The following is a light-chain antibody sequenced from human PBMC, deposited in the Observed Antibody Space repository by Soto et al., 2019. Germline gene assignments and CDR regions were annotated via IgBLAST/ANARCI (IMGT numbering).Light chain of an antibody. CDR1: SSNIGAGYD. CDR3: QSLDSGLRDYV. CDR2: RND. Sequence: QSVLTQPPSVSGAPGQRVTISCTGSSSNIGAGYDVHWYQQLPGTAPKLLIYRNDNRPSGVPDRFSGSKSGTSASLAITGLQAEDEADYYCQSLDSGLRDYVFGTGTKLTVL. J-gene: IGLJ1*01. V-gene: IGLV1-40*01.